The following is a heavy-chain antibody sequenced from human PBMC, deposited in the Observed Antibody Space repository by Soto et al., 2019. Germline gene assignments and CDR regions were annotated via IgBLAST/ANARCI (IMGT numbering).Heavy chain of an antibody. CDR1: GYSFTSYW. CDR2: IYPGDSDT. D-gene: IGHD3-10*01. V-gene: IGHV5-51*01. CDR3: ARPQTSPNYYGSGTPDAFDI. Sequence: PGESLKISCKGSGYSFTSYWIGWVRQMPGKGLEGKGIIYPGDSDTRYSPSFQGQVTISADKSISTAYLQWSSLKASDTAMYYCARPQTSPNYYGSGTPDAFDIWGQGTMVTVSS. J-gene: IGHJ3*02.